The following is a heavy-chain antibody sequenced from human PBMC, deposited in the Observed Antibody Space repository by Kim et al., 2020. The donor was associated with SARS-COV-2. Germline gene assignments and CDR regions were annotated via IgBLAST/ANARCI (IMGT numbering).Heavy chain of an antibody. V-gene: IGHV4-59*08. J-gene: IGHJ6*02. CDR3: ARQRGAGLLYFYYYGMDV. CDR1: GGSISSYY. Sequence: SETLSLTCTVSGGSISSYYWSWIRQPPGNGLEWIGYIYYSGSTTYNPSLKSRVTISVDTSKNQFSLKLSSVTAADTAVYYCARQRGAGLLYFYYYGMDVWGQGTTVTVSS. D-gene: IGHD2-15*01. CDR2: IYYSGST.